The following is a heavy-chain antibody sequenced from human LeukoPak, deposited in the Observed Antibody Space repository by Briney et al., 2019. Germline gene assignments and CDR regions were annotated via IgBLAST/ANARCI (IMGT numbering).Heavy chain of an antibody. Sequence: PSETLSLTCTVSGGSISSYYWSWIRQPPGKGQEWIGYIYYSGSTNYNPSLKSRVTISVDTSKNQFSLKLSSVTAADTAVYYCARVMSGANDYWGQGTLVTVSS. CDR3: ARVMSGANDY. V-gene: IGHV4-59*01. CDR1: GGSISSYY. J-gene: IGHJ4*02. D-gene: IGHD3-10*01. CDR2: IYYSGST.